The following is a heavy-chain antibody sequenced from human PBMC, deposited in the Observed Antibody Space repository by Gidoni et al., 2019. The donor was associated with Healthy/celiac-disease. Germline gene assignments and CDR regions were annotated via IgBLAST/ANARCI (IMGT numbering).Heavy chain of an antibody. CDR3: ARAGGGGYDWRDFDY. CDR2: ISYDGSNK. J-gene: IGHJ4*02. Sequence: QVQLVESGGGVVQPGRSLRLSCAASGFTFSSYAMHWVRQAPGKGLEWVAVISYDGSNKYYADSVKGRFTISRDNSKNTLYLQMNSLRAEDTAVYYCARAGGGGYDWRDFDYWGQGTLVTVSS. V-gene: IGHV3-30*04. D-gene: IGHD5-12*01. CDR1: GFTFSSYA.